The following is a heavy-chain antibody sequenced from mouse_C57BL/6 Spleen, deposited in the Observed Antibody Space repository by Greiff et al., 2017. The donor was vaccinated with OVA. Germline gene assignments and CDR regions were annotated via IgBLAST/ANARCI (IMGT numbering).Heavy chain of an antibody. CDR1: GYTFTSYG. V-gene: IGHV1-81*01. J-gene: IGHJ2*01. CDR2: IYPRSGNT. D-gene: IGHD1-1*01. CDR3: ASGDGSFDY. Sequence: VKLQESGAELARPGASVKLSCKASGYTFTSYGISWVKQRTGQGLEWIGEIYPRSGNTYYNEKFKGKATLTADKSSSTAYMELRSLTSEDSAVYFCASGDGSFDYWGQGTTLTVSS.